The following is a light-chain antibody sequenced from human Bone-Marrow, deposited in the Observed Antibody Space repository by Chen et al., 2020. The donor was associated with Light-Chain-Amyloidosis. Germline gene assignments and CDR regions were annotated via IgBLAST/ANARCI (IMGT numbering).Light chain of an antibody. Sequence: DIQMTQSPSTLSASVGDRVTITCRASHTIDKWLAWYQQKPGKAPNLLIYKASTLESGVPSRFSGSGFGTEFTLTIDSLQPDDFATYYCQQYNSYSYTFGQGTKLEHK. J-gene: IGKJ2*01. CDR1: HTIDKW. CDR3: QQYNSYSYT. V-gene: IGKV1-5*03. CDR2: KAS.